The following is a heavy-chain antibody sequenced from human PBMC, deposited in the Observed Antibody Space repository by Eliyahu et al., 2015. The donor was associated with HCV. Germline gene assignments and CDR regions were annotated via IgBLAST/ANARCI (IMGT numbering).Heavy chain of an antibody. Sequence: QVQLQESGPGLVKPSXTLSLTCXVXGGSISNYYWSWVRQPPGKGLEWIGYIYYSGSTNYNPSLKSRVTISVDTSKNQFSLKLRSATAADTAVYYCARMGDLSLKEWGQGTLVTVSS. CDR1: GGSISNYY. D-gene: IGHD3-16*02. J-gene: IGHJ4*02. V-gene: IGHV4-59*01. CDR3: ARMGDLSLKE. CDR2: IYYSGST.